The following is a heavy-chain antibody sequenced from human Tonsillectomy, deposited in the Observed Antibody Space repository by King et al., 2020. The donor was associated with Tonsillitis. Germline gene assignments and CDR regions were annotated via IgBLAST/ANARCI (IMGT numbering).Heavy chain of an antibody. V-gene: IGHV3-23*04. J-gene: IGHJ4*02. Sequence: VQLVESGGGLVQPGGSLRLSCAASGFTFSSYAMSWVRQAQGKGLEWVSAISGSGGSTYYADSVKGRFTISRDNSKNTLYLQMNSLRAEDTAVYYCGATKEGWLLLAEGIDYWGQGTLVTVSS. D-gene: IGHD3-22*01. CDR3: GATKEGWLLLAEGIDY. CDR2: ISGSGGST. CDR1: GFTFSSYA.